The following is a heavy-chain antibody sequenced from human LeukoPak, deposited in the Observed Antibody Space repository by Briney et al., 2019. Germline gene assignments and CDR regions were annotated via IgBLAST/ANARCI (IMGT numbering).Heavy chain of an antibody. CDR1: GFTFSSYS. CDR3: ARDRYCSGGSCLYFDY. Sequence: GGSLRLSCAAPGFTFSSYSMNWVRQVPGRGLEWVSSISSSSSYIYYADTLKGRLTISRDNAKNSLDQQMNSLRAEDTAVYYCARDRYCSGGSCLYFDYWGQGTLVSVSS. D-gene: IGHD2-15*01. J-gene: IGHJ4*02. V-gene: IGHV3-21*01. CDR2: ISSSSSYI.